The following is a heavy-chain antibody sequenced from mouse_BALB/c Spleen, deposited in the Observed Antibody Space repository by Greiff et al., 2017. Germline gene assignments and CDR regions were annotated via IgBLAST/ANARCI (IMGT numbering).Heavy chain of an antibody. CDR3: ASLRQGTYAMDY. D-gene: IGHD2-12*01. J-gene: IGHJ4*01. CDR1: GYSITSDYA. V-gene: IGHV3-2*02. Sequence: EVQLVESGPGLVKPSQSLSLTCTVTGYSITSDYAWNWIRQFPGNKLEWMGYISYSGSTSYNPSLKSRISITRDTSKNQFFLQLNSVTTEDTATYYCASLRQGTYAMDYWGQGTSVTVSS. CDR2: ISYSGST.